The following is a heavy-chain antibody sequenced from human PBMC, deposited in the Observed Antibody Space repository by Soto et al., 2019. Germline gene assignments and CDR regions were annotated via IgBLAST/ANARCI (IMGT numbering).Heavy chain of an antibody. CDR1: GFSFTSYA. D-gene: IGHD6-13*01. CDR2: VSAGGTST. Sequence: PGGSLRLSCAVSGFSFTSYAMGWVRQAPGKGLEWVSSVSAGGTSTHYADSVKGRFSISRVNFKNTLWLQMNNLRAEDTAVYYCAKAPYTNSWYYLDYWGQGTLVTVSS. J-gene: IGHJ4*02. V-gene: IGHV3-23*01. CDR3: AKAPYTNSWYYLDY.